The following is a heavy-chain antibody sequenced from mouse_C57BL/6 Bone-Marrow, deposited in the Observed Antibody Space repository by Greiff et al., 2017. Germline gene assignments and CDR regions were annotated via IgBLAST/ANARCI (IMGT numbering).Heavy chain of an antibody. CDR1: GFSLPSYG. J-gene: IGHJ1*03. V-gene: IGHV2-6-1*01. Sequence: VQLQESGPGLVAPSQSLSIPCTVPGFSLPSYGVPWVRQPPGKGLEWLVVIWGDGSPTYNSALKSRLSISKDNSKSQVFLKMNSRQTDDTAMYYCARHGGSRGYFDVWGTGTTVTVSS. CDR3: ARHGGSRGYFDV. CDR2: IWGDGSP.